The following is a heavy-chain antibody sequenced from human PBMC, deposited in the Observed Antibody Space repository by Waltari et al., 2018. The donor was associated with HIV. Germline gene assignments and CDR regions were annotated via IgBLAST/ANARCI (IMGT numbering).Heavy chain of an antibody. Sequence: QVQLQESGPGLVNPSEPLSLTCPFPGGSVSSGSYSWSWIRQPPGKGLEWIGYIYYSGSTNYNPSLKSRVTISVDTSKNQFSLKLSSVTAADTAVYYCARRQDPWFDPWGQGTLVTVSS. CDR2: IYYSGST. CDR3: ARRQDPWFDP. J-gene: IGHJ5*02. V-gene: IGHV4-61*01. CDR1: GGSVSSGSYS.